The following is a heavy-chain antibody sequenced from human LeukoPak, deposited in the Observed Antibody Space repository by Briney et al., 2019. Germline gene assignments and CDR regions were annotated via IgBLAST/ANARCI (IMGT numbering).Heavy chain of an antibody. CDR1: RFTFSNYW. CDR3: ARGSYSGYEL. J-gene: IGHJ4*02. Sequence: GGSLRLSCAASRFTFSNYWMSWVRQAPGKGLEWVANIKQDGSEKYYVDSVKGRFTISRDNAKNSLYLQMNSLRAEDTAVYYCARGSYSGYELWGQGTLVTVSS. V-gene: IGHV3-7*01. CDR2: IKQDGSEK. D-gene: IGHD5-12*01.